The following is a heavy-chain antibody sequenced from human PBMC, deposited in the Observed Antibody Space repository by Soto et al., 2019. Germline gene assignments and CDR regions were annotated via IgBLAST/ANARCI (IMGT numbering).Heavy chain of an antibody. CDR3: ATRMTTAPY. CDR1: LFIVSDNY. V-gene: IGHV3-66*01. Sequence: EVRLVQSGGGLVQPGGSLRLSCAASLFIVSDNYMSWVRQAPGKGLEWVSLIYSGGGTDYAESVKGRFTISRDNSKNTLYLQMNSLKADDTGIYYCATRMTTAPYWGQGTVVNVSS. D-gene: IGHD4-17*01. J-gene: IGHJ4*02. CDR2: IYSGGGT.